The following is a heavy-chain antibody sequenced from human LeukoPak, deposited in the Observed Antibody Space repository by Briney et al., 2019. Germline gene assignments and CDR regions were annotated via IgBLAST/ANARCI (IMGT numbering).Heavy chain of an antibody. Sequence: SVKVSCKASGGTFSSYAISWVRQAPGQGLEWMGGIIPIFGTANYAQKFQGRVTITADESTSTAYMELSSLRSEGTAVYYCARDYHKYRSGGSCHANWGQGTLVTVSS. V-gene: IGHV1-69*13. D-gene: IGHD2-15*01. CDR2: IIPIFGTA. J-gene: IGHJ4*02. CDR1: GGTFSSYA. CDR3: ARDYHKYRSGGSCHAN.